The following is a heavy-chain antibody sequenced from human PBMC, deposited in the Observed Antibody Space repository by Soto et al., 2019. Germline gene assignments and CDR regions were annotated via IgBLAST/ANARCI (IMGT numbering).Heavy chain of an antibody. CDR1: GGSISSSSYY. D-gene: IGHD3-10*01. V-gene: IGHV4-39*01. CDR3: ARHGSGSYYILDPYYFDY. Sequence: PSETLSLTCTVSGGSISSSSYYWGWIRQPPGKGLEWIGSIYYSGSTYYNPSLKSRVTISVDTSKNQFSLKLSSVTAADTAVYYCARHGSGSYYILDPYYFDYWGQGTLVTVSS. J-gene: IGHJ4*02. CDR2: IYYSGST.